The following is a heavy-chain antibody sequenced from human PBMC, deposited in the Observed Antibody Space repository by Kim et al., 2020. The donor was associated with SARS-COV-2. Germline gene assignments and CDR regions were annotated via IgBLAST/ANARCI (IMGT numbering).Heavy chain of an antibody. V-gene: IGHV1-18*01. J-gene: IGHJ5*02. CDR3: ARVDILTGFWFDP. Sequence: YAQKLQGRVTMTTDTSTSTAYMELRSLRSDDTAVYYCARVDILTGFWFDPWGQGTLVTVSS. D-gene: IGHD3-9*01.